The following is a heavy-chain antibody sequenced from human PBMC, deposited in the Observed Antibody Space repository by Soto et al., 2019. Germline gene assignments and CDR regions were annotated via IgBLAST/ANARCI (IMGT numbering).Heavy chain of an antibody. J-gene: IGHJ3*02. CDR1: GGSISSYY. CDR2: IYYSGST. Sequence: QVQLQESGPGLVKPSETLSLTCTVSGGSISSYYWSWIRQPPGKGLGWIGYIYYSGSTNYNPSRTSRVTISVDPSKNQFSLRLSSVTAADTAVYYCARGRPPLVNQDAFDIWGQGTMVTVSS. CDR3: ARGRPPLVNQDAFDI. V-gene: IGHV4-59*01. D-gene: IGHD6-13*01.